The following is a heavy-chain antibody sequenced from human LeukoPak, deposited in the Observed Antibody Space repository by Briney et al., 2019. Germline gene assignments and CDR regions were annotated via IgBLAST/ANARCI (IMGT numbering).Heavy chain of an antibody. V-gene: IGHV4-34*01. CDR2: VSPSGNT. Sequence: SETLSFTGAGYGVTCTIYSWTWIRQPPGKSLKGVVEVSPSGNTQYNPSLKSRVTISLDASKSQFYLKLNSVTAADTAVYYCARRVRSADYRLDYWGQGTLVTVSS. D-gene: IGHD4-11*01. J-gene: IGHJ4*02. CDR3: ARRVRSADYRLDY. CDR1: GVTCTIYS.